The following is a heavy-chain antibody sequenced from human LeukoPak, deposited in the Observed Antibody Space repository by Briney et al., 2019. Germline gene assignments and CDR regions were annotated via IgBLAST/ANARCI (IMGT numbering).Heavy chain of an antibody. CDR2: IYYSGSI. CDR1: GGSISSSTYY. V-gene: IGHV4-39*01. Sequence: SETLSLTCTVSGGSISSSTYYWGWIRQPPGKGLEWIGSIYYSGSIYYNPSLKSRVTISVDTSKNQFSLKLSSVTAADMAVYYCARQKGYYDFWSGYPGPFDYWGQGTLVTVSS. D-gene: IGHD3-3*01. J-gene: IGHJ4*02. CDR3: ARQKGYYDFWSGYPGPFDY.